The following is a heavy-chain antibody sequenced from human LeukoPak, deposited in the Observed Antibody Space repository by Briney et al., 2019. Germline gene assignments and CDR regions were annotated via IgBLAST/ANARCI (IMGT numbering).Heavy chain of an antibody. J-gene: IGHJ4*02. CDR3: ASGMRYSSSLGPPNNY. D-gene: IGHD6-13*01. CDR1: GGSISSYY. V-gene: IGHV4-59*12. CDR2: IYYSGST. Sequence: SETLSLTCTVSGGSISSYYWSWIRQPPGKGLEWTGYIYYSGSTNYNPSLKSRVTTSVDTSKNQFSLKLSSVTAADTAVYYCASGMRYSSSLGPPNNYWGQGTLVTVSS.